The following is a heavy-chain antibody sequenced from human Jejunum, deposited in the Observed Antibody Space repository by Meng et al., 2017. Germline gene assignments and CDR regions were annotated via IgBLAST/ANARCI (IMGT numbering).Heavy chain of an antibody. CDR1: GFSLRTYW. CDR2: INGDGTNT. Sequence: GESLKISCVGSGFSLRTYWMHWVRQVPGEGLVWVSNINGDGTNTKYADSVKGRFIISGDNAKNTLYLQMNSLRAEDTAVYYCARYSRSTCFDIWGQGTMVTVSS. J-gene: IGHJ3*02. CDR3: ARYSRSTCFDI. V-gene: IGHV3-74*03. D-gene: IGHD6-13*01.